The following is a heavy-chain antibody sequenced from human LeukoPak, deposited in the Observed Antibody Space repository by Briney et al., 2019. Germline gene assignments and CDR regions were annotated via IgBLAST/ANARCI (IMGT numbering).Heavy chain of an antibody. CDR3: ARGRGLPVRPPNEGFLDY. D-gene: IGHD6-6*01. CDR2: ISGSGVNT. V-gene: IGHV3-23*01. CDR1: GFTFSSHT. J-gene: IGHJ4*02. Sequence: GGSLRLSCAASGFTFSSHTMSWVRQAPGKGLEWVSGISGSGVNTYYANSVKGRFTISRDKFMNTLNLQMNSLRAEDTAVYYCARGRGLPVRPPNEGFLDYWGRGTLVTVSS.